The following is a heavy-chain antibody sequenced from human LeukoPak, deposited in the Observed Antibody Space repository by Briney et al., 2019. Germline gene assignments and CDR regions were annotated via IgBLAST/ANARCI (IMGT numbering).Heavy chain of an antibody. V-gene: IGHV4-38-2*01. D-gene: IGHD1-14*01. J-gene: IGHJ1*01. CDR1: GYSISSGYY. Sequence: SETLSLTCAVSGYSISSGYYWGWIRQPPGKGLAWIGSIYHSGSTYYNPSLKSRVTISVDTSKNQFSLKLSSVTAADTAVYYCARQPDARPGYFQHWGQGTLVTVSS. CDR2: IYHSGST. CDR3: ARQPDARPGYFQH.